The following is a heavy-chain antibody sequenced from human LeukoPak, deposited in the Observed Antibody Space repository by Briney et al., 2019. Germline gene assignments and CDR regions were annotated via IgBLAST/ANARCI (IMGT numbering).Heavy chain of an antibody. CDR2: IYYSGST. CDR1: GGSISSYY. CDR3: ARGDWQQPVAFDI. D-gene: IGHD6-13*01. Sequence: SETVSLTCTVSGGSISSYYWSWIRQPPGKGLEWIGYIYYSGSTNYNPSLKSRVTISVDTSKNQFSLKLSSVTAAVTAVYYCARGDWQQPVAFDIWGQGTMVTVSS. V-gene: IGHV4-59*01. J-gene: IGHJ3*02.